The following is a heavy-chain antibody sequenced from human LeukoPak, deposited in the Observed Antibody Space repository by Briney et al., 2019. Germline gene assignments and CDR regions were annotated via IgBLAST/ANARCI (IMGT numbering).Heavy chain of an antibody. CDR1: GFTFSSYW. D-gene: IGHD2-8*01. J-gene: IGHJ2*01. CDR2: INTDGSST. Sequence: PGGSLRLSCAASGFTFSSYWMHWVRQAPGKGLVWVSRINTDGSSTSYADSVKGRFTISRDNAKNTLYLQMNSLRAEDTAVYYCARVLMVYGAPWYFDLWGRGTLVTVSS. CDR3: ARVLMVYGAPWYFDL. V-gene: IGHV3-74*01.